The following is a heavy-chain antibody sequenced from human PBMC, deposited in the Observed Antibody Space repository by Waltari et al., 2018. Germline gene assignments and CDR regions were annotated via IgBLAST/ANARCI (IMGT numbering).Heavy chain of an antibody. Sequence: QVQLQESGPGLVKPAQTLSLTCSVSGDSISSGDYYWSWIRQPPGKGLEWIGYIYYSGSTYYSPSLKSRVTISVDTSKNQFSLKLSSVTAADTAVYYCARQFVRATVAGSYFDHWGQGALVTVSS. V-gene: IGHV4-30-4*08. D-gene: IGHD6-19*01. CDR3: ARQFVRATVAGSYFDH. J-gene: IGHJ4*02. CDR1: GDSISSGDYY. CDR2: IYYSGST.